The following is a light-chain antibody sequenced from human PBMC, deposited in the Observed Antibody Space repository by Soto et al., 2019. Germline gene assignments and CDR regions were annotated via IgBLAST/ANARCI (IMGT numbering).Light chain of an antibody. J-gene: IGKJ1*01. CDR3: LQHNSYPRT. V-gene: IGKV1-17*03. CDR1: QGIGNY. Sequence: IQMTQSPSAISASVGDRVTLTCRASQGIGNYLAWFQQKPGKVPKRLIYGASNLQSGVPSRFSGSGSGTEFTLTISSLQPEDFVTYYCLQHNSYPRTFGQGTKVDIK. CDR2: GAS.